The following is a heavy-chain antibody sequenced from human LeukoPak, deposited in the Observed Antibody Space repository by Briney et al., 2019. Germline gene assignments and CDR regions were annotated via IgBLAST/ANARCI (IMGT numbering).Heavy chain of an antibody. J-gene: IGHJ6*02. CDR1: GFTFSSYA. V-gene: IGHV3-64D*09. CDR2: ITGSGGGT. Sequence: GGSQRLSCSASGFTFSSYAMYWARQAPGKGLEYVSSITGSGGGTYYADSVKGRFTISRDNSKNTLYLQMSSVRAEDTAVYYCVKDRYGMDVWGQGNTVTVSS. CDR3: VKDRYGMDV.